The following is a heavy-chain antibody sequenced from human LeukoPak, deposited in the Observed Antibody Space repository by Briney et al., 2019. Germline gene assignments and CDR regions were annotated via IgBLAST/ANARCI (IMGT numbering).Heavy chain of an antibody. J-gene: IGHJ3*01. V-gene: IGHV4-38-2*01. D-gene: IGHD3-16*01. CDR2: IYHSEST. Sequence: PSETLSLTCGVSGYSISRGYSWGWIRQPPGKGLEWIGNIYHSESTHYNPSLKSRVTISPDTSKNQFSLKLTSVTASATAVYYCARFDHVWETHGMDAFDLWGQGTMVTVSS. CDR1: GYSISRGYS. CDR3: ARFDHVWETHGMDAFDL.